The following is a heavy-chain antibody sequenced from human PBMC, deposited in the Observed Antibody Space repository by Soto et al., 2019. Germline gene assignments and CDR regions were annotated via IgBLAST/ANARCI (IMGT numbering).Heavy chain of an antibody. J-gene: IGHJ4*02. V-gene: IGHV3-23*01. CDR1: GFTFSSYA. D-gene: IGHD3-22*01. Sequence: EVQLLESGGGLVQPGGSLRLSCAASGFTFSSYAMSWVRQAPGKGLEWVSAISGSGGSTYYADSVKGRFTISRDNSKNTLYLQMNSLRAEDTAVYYCANDYYDSSGYYYGRPGSFDYWGQGTLVTVSS. CDR3: ANDYYDSSGYYYGRPGSFDY. CDR2: ISGSGGST.